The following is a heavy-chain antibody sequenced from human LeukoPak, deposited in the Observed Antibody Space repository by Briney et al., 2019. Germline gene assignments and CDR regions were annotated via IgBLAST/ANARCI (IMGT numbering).Heavy chain of an antibody. CDR1: GFTLSSYA. CDR3: ARSLKWNLVGFDY. CDR2: INNSGDNT. J-gene: IGHJ4*02. D-gene: IGHD1-1*01. Sequence: GGSLRLSCAASGFTLSSYAMNWVRQAPGKGLEWVSVINNSGDNTFYADSVKGRFTISRDNSKNTLYLQMSSLRGEDTAVYDCARSLKWNLVGFDYWGQGTLVTVSS. V-gene: IGHV3-23*01.